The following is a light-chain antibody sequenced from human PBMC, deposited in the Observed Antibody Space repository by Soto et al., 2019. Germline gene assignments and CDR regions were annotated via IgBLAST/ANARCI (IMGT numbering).Light chain of an antibody. CDR2: DAS. CDR3: QSYGSSRT. CDR1: QSLVNTY. V-gene: IGKV3-20*01. Sequence: EVVLTQSPGSLSLSPGDRATLSCRASQSLVNTYVAWYQQKAGQAPRLLIFDASTRATDIPDRFSGSGSGTDFTLSISRLEPEDFAVYYCQSYGSSRTFGHGTTVDIK. J-gene: IGKJ1*01.